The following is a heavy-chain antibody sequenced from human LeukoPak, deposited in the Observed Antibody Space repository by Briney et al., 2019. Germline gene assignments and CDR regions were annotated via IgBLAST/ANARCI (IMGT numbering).Heavy chain of an antibody. CDR2: INHSGST. CDR1: GGSFSGYY. D-gene: IGHD6-19*01. CDR3: ALAVAGTRVAFDI. Sequence: KPSETLSLTCAVYGGSFSGYYWSWIRQPPGKGLEWIGEINHSGSTNYNPSLKSRVTISVDTSKNQFSLKLSSVTAADTAVYYCALAVAGTRVAFDIWGQGTMVTVSS. J-gene: IGHJ3*02. V-gene: IGHV4-34*01.